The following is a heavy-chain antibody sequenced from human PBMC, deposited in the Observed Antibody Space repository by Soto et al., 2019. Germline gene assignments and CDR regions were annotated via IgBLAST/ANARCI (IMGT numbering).Heavy chain of an antibody. J-gene: IGHJ6*03. Sequence: SETLSLTCAVYGGSFSGYYWSWIRQPPGKGLEWIGEINHSGSTNYNPSLKSRVTISVDTSKNQFSLKLSSVTAADTAVYYCASAGTGNYYYYYMDVWGKGTTVTVSS. D-gene: IGHD6-19*01. CDR1: GGSFSGYY. CDR3: ASAGTGNYYYYYMDV. V-gene: IGHV4-34*01. CDR2: INHSGST.